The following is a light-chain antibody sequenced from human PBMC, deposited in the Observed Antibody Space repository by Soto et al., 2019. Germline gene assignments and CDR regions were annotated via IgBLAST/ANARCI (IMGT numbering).Light chain of an antibody. V-gene: IGKV1-8*01. CDR2: AAS. CDR3: QQYNSWT. CDR1: QGISSY. J-gene: IGKJ1*01. Sequence: AIRMTQSPSSLSASTGDRVTITCRASQGISSYLAWYQQKPGKAPKLLIYAASTLQSGVPSRFSGSGSGTEFTLTISSLQPDDFATYYCQQYNSWTFGQGTKVDIK.